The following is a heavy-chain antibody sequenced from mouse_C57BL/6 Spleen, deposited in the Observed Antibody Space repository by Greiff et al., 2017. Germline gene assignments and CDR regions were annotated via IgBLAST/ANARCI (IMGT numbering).Heavy chain of an antibody. Sequence: QVQLQQPGAELVMPGASVKLSCKASGFTFTSYWMHWVQQSPGQGLEWIGEIDPSVSYTNYNQKFKGKSTLTVDKSTSTAYMQLSSLTSEDTAIYYCARGGLPRYIDVWGTGTTVTVAS. CDR2: IDPSVSYT. CDR3: ARGGLPRYIDV. V-gene: IGHV1-69*01. CDR1: GFTFTSYW. J-gene: IGHJ1*03. D-gene: IGHD2-2*01.